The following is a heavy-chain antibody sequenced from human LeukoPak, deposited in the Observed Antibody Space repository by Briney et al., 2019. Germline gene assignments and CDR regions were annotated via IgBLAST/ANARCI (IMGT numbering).Heavy chain of an antibody. CDR1: GYSFTGSF. V-gene: IGHV1-18*04. J-gene: IGHJ4*02. Sequence: ASVKVSCKASGYSFTGSFLHWLRQAPGQGPEWMGWISAYNGNTNYAQKLQGRVTMTTDTSTSTAYMELRSLRSDDTAVYYCARGYCSSTSCYTDFDYWGQGTLVTVSS. CDR2: ISAYNGNT. CDR3: ARGYCSSTSCYTDFDY. D-gene: IGHD2-2*02.